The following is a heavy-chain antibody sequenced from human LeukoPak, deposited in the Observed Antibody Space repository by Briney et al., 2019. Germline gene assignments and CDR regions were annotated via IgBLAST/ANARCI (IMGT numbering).Heavy chain of an antibody. CDR1: GFTFGAFS. V-gene: IGHV3-21*06. D-gene: IGHD3-16*01. J-gene: IGHJ3*02. Sequence: PGGSLRLSCAVSGFTFGAFSMNWVRQAPGKGLEWLSSTSSSSRYINYADSVKGRLTISRDNAKNSVFLQMNSLRAEDTAVYYCAKVLIADSYYDTTGAHDGFDMWGQGTMVTVSS. CDR2: TSSSSRYI. CDR3: AKVLIADSYYDTTGAHDGFDM.